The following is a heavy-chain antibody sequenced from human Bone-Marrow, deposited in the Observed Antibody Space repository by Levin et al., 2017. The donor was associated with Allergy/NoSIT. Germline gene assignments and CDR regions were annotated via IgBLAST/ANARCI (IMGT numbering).Heavy chain of an antibody. V-gene: IGHV3-23*01. D-gene: IGHD4-17*01. Sequence: QSGGSLRLSCEVSGFIFRAFAMSWVRQAPGKGLEWVSGISDNGNTAYYADSVKGRFTISRDNSKNTLYLQMNSLRAEDTALYYCARGRTEYGDYMGYWGQGTLVTVSS. CDR1: GFIFRAFA. CDR2: ISDNGNTA. J-gene: IGHJ4*02. CDR3: ARGRTEYGDYMGY.